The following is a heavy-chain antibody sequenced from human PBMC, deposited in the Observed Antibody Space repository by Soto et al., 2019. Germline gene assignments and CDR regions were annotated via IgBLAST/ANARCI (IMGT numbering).Heavy chain of an antibody. CDR1: GFTFSSYG. D-gene: IGHD3-10*01. J-gene: IGHJ4*02. CDR3: GRDRGGPRGVDS. V-gene: IGHV3-33*01. Sequence: QVQLVESGGGVVQPGRSLRLSCAASGFTFSSYGMHWVRQAPGKGLEWVAVIWYDGSNKYYADSVKGRFTISRDNSKNALYRKMRSRRAGDTGVYYCGRDRGGPRGVDSGGQETLVPVPP. CDR2: IWYDGSNK.